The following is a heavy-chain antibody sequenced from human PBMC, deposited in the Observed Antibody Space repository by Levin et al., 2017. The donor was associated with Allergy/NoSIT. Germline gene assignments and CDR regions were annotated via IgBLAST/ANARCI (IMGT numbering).Heavy chain of an antibody. CDR1: GGSISSYY. V-gene: IGHV4-59*01. Sequence: ASETLSLTCTVSGGSISSYYWSWIRQPPGKGLEWIGYIYYSGSTNYNPSLKSRVTISVDTSKNQFSLKLSSVTAADTAVYYCASMITFGGVIVGYHYWGQGTLVTVSS. CDR2: IYYSGST. CDR3: ASMITFGGVIVGYHY. D-gene: IGHD3-16*02. J-gene: IGHJ4*02.